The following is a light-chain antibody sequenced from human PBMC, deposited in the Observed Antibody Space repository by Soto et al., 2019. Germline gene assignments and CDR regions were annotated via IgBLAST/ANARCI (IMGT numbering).Light chain of an antibody. CDR3: SSYTSSSIDSV. Sequence: QSALTQPASVSGSPGQSITISCTGTSSDVSGYNYVSWYQQHPGKAPKLMIYEVSNRPSGVSNRFSGSKSGNTASLTISGLQAEDEADYYCSSYTSSSIDSVFGTRTKLTVL. CDR2: EVS. J-gene: IGLJ1*01. V-gene: IGLV2-14*01. CDR1: SSDVSGYNY.